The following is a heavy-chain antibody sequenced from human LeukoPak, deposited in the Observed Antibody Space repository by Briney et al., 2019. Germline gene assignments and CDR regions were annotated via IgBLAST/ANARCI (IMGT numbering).Heavy chain of an antibody. CDR1: GYTFTSYG. Sequence: ASVKVSCKASGYTFTSYGISWVRQAPGQGLEWMGWISAYNGNTNYAQKLQGRVTMTTDTSTSTAYMELRSLRSDDTAVYYCARGYYDILTGWSYYMDVWGKGTTVTISS. D-gene: IGHD3-9*01. CDR3: ARGYYDILTGWSYYMDV. J-gene: IGHJ6*03. CDR2: ISAYNGNT. V-gene: IGHV1-18*01.